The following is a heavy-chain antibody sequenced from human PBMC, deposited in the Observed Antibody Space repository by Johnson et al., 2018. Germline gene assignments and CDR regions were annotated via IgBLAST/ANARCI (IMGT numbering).Heavy chain of an antibody. CDR1: GFTFINAW. D-gene: IGHD3-10*01. Sequence: QLVESGGDLVKPGGSLRLSCAGSGFTFINAWMSWVRQAPGKGLEWIGRVKSKADGETRSYDAPVKDRFIISRDDSKKTLYLQMTSLKTEEPGVYYCVTEPLHVSGNGVGGLDIWGQGTTVTVSS. V-gene: IGHV3-15*01. CDR2: VKSKADGETR. J-gene: IGHJ3*02. CDR3: VTEPLHVSGNGVGGLDI.